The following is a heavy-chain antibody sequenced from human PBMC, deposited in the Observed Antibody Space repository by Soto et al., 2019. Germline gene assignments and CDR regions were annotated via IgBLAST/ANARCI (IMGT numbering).Heavy chain of an antibody. V-gene: IGHV1-18*01. J-gene: IGHJ1*01. CDR1: GYMFTSYG. CDR2: ISTYNGNT. CDR3: ARDLGIAVAGLFQD. D-gene: IGHD6-19*01. Sequence: QVQLVQSGAEVKKPGASIKVSCKASGYMFTSYGINWVRQAPGQGPEWMGWISTYNGNTNIAQKHQGRVTMTTDTXXSTAYMELKTLRSADTAVYYCARDLGIAVAGLFQDWGQGTLLIVSS.